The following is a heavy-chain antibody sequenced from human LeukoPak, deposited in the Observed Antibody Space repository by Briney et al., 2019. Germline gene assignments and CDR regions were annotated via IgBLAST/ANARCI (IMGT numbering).Heavy chain of an antibody. V-gene: IGHV3-23*01. CDR2: IRSNGDTT. D-gene: IGHD1-1*01. CDR3: AKGQELDDGVFDS. CDR1: GFTFSSIA. Sequence: GGSLRLSCAASGFTFSSIAMTWVRQAPGKGLEWVSSIRSNGDTTYNADSVKGRFTISRDNSKNTLYLQMNSLRVEDTAIYYCAKGQELDDGVFDSWGQGTLVTVSS. J-gene: IGHJ4*02.